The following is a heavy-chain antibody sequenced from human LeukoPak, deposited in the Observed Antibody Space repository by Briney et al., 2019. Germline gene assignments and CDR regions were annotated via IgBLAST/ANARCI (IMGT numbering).Heavy chain of an antibody. CDR1: GASISSDSYY. D-gene: IGHD6-6*01. CDR2: IYTSGST. Sequence: PSETLSLTCSVSGASISSDSYYWSWIRQPVGKGLAWIGRIYTSGSTNYNPSLKSRVTISVDTSKNQSSLKLNSVTAADTAVYYCASSRYSSSHFDYWGQGTLVTVSS. V-gene: IGHV4-61*02. J-gene: IGHJ4*02. CDR3: ASSRYSSSHFDY.